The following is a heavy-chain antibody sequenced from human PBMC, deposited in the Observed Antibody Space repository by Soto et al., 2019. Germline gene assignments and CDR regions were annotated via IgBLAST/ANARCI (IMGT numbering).Heavy chain of an antibody. CDR2: IIPIFGSP. D-gene: IGHD1-1*01. Sequence: SVKVSCKASGGTFSTYAFSLVRQAPGQGLEWLGGIIPIFGSPNYAQKFQGRVTITADESTSTVYMELSSLRSEDTAVFFCSRARQQLAMTSFDYWGQGTLVTVSS. J-gene: IGHJ4*02. CDR1: GGTFSTYA. V-gene: IGHV1-69*13. CDR3: SRARQQLAMTSFDY.